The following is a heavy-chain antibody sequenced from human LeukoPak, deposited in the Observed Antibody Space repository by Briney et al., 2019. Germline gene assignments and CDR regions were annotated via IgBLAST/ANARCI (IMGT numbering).Heavy chain of an antibody. CDR1: GFAFKSYS. J-gene: IGHJ5*01. D-gene: IGHD2-8*02. V-gene: IGHV3-21*01. CDR3: ARVAVSGPTGWFDS. CDR2: ISSTSAYI. Sequence: GGSLRLSCAGSGFAFKSYSLTWVRQAPGKGLEWVSSISSTSAYIHYADSVKGRFTISRDNVDNVVYLEMNSLGAEDTATYYCARVAVSGPTGWFDSWGQGTLVIVSS.